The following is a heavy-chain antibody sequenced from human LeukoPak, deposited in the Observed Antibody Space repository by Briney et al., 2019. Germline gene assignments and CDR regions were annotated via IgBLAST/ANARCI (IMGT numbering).Heavy chain of an antibody. V-gene: IGHV4-59*08. CDR2: IYYSGMT. D-gene: IGHD2-15*01. Sequence: SETLSLTCTVSGSSISGHYWSWIRQPPGKGLEWIGFIYYSGMTTYNPSLKSRVTISVDMSKNQFSLKLSSVTAADTALYYCARYFCSGGICYHFDYWGQGTLVTVSS. J-gene: IGHJ4*02. CDR1: GSSISGHY. CDR3: ARYFCSGGICYHFDY.